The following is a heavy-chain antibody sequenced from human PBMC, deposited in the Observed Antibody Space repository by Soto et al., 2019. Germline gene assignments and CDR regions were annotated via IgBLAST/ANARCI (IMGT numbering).Heavy chain of an antibody. D-gene: IGHD6-19*01. CDR1: GGSISSYY. CDR2: IYYSGST. V-gene: IGHV4-59*01. CDR3: ARDESGWYFDY. Sequence: PSETLSLTCTVSGGSISSYYWSWIQQPPGKGLEWIGYIYYSGSTNYNPSLKSRVTISVDTSKNQFSLKLSSVTAADTAVYYCARDESGWYFDYWGQGTLVTVSS. J-gene: IGHJ4*02.